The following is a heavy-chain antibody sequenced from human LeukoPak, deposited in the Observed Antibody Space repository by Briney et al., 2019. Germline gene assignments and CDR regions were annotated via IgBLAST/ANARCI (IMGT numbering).Heavy chain of an antibody. CDR3: ARTPYSGYDRYYYYGMDV. CDR2: ISAYNGNT. V-gene: IGHV1-18*01. Sequence: ASVKVSCKASGYTFTSYGISWVRQAPGQGLEWMGWISAYNGNTNYAQKLQGRVTMTTDTSTSTAYMELRSLRFDDTAVYYCARTPYSGYDRYYYYGMDVWGQGTTVTVSS. D-gene: IGHD5-12*01. CDR1: GYTFTSYG. J-gene: IGHJ6*02.